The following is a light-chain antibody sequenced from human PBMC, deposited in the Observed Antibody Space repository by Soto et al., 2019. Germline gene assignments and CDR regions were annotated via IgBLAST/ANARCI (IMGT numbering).Light chain of an antibody. V-gene: IGKV3-15*01. Sequence: DIVMTQSPATLSVSTGDRATLSCRASQSVGNNLAWYQQKPGQAPRLLIFGVSTRATGIPARFSGSGTGSDFTLTISSLQSEDFAVSYCQQYTRWPLTFGGGTKVDIK. CDR3: QQYTRWPLT. CDR2: GVS. CDR1: QSVGNN. J-gene: IGKJ4*01.